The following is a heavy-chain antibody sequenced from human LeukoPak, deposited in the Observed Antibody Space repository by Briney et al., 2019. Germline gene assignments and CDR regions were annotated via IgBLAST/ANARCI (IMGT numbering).Heavy chain of an antibody. CDR1: GFTFNNYA. J-gene: IGHJ4*02. CDR3: AKASGHYDFWSGYYSLREYYFDY. D-gene: IGHD3-3*01. V-gene: IGHV3-23*01. CDR2: ISGSGGST. Sequence: GGSLRLSCAASGFTFNNYAMSRVRQAPGKGLEWVSGISGSGGSTYYADSVKGRFTISRDNSKNTLYLQMNSLTAEDTAVYYCAKASGHYDFWSGYYSLREYYFDYWGQGTLVTVSS.